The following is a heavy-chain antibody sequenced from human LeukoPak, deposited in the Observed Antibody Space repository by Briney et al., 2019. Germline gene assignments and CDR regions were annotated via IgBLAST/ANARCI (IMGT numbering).Heavy chain of an antibody. Sequence: SETLSLTCSVSGDNMRDGGYYWSWIRQSPVKGLEWIGYIYHSGTVSYNPSLKSRVTISVDTSKNQFSLELTSVSAADTAVYYCARDRGGESRDHFDSWGQGTRVVVSS. D-gene: IGHD3-10*01. J-gene: IGHJ4*02. CDR3: ARDRGGESRDHFDS. CDR1: GDNMRDGGYY. V-gene: IGHV4-30-2*06. CDR2: IYHSGTV.